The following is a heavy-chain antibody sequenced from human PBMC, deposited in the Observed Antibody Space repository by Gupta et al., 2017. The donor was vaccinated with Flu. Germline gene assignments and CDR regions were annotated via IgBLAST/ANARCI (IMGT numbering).Heavy chain of an antibody. J-gene: IGHJ4*02. D-gene: IGHD2-2*01. CDR3: ARGYCSSTSCYPYFFDY. Sequence: EVQLLESGGCLVQRGGAMRLSGAAAGFTFSSFTMRCVRQAPGKVGEWVSAISGSGGSTYYADSVKGRFTISRDNSKNTLYLQMNSLRAEDTAVYYCARGYCSSTSCYPYFFDYWGQGTLVTVSS. V-gene: IGHV3-23*01. CDR1: GFTFSSFT. CDR2: ISGSGGST.